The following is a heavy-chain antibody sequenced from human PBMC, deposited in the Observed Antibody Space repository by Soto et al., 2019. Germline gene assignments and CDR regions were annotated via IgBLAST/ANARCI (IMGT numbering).Heavy chain of an antibody. V-gene: IGHV4-4*02. CDR1: GGSISSSNW. CDR3: ARGKVVPAAIYYYYYGMDV. J-gene: IGHJ6*02. D-gene: IGHD2-2*02. Sequence: SETLSLTCAVSGGSISSSNWWSWVREPPGKGLEWIGEIYHSGSTNYNPSLKSRVTISVDKSKNQFSLKLSSVTAADTAVYYCARGKVVPAAIYYYYYGMDVWGQGTTVTVSS. CDR2: IYHSGST.